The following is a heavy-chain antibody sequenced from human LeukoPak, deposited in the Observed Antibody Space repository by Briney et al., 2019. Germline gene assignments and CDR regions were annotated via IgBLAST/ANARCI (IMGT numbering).Heavy chain of an antibody. J-gene: IGHJ4*02. CDR2: MNPNSGNT. CDR3: ARGHYSIYGNDY. V-gene: IGHV1-8*01. CDR1: GYTFTSYD. Sequence: ASVKVSCKASGYTFTSYDINWVRQATGQGLEWMGWMNPNSGNTGYAQKFQGRVTMTRNTSISTAYMELSSLRSEDTAVYYCARGHYSIYGNDYWGQGTLVTVSS. D-gene: IGHD4-11*01.